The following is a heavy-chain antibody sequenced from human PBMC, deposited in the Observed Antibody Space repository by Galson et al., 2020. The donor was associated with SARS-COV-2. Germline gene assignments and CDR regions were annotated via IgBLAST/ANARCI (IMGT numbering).Heavy chain of an antibody. D-gene: IGHD3-10*01. CDR2: IYYSGST. V-gene: IGHV4-59*01. CDR1: GGSISSYY. CDR3: ARSPAMVRGHNWFDP. J-gene: IGHJ5*02. Sequence: SEPLSLTCTVSGGSISSYYWSWIRQPPGKGLEWIGYIYYSGSTNYNPSLKSRVTISVDTSKNQFSLKLSSVTAADTAVYYCARSPAMVRGHNWFDPWGQGTLVTVSS.